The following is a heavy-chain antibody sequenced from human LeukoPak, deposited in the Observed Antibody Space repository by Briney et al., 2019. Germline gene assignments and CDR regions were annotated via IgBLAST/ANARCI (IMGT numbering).Heavy chain of an antibody. D-gene: IGHD2-2*01. Sequence: PGGSLRLSCVASGFIFRNYAMAWVRQAPGKGLEWVSTISVRGESIYYADSVKGRFTISRDNSKNMLYLQMNSLRPEDTAVYYCARDDCGSTSCVGPLDYWGQGTLVTVSS. CDR1: GFIFRNYA. CDR3: ARDDCGSTSCVGPLDY. J-gene: IGHJ4*02. CDR2: ISVRGESI. V-gene: IGHV3-23*01.